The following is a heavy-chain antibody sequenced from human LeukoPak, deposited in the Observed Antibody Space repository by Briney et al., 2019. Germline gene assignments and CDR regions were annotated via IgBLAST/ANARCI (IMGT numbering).Heavy chain of an antibody. D-gene: IGHD3-10*01. Sequence: GGSLRLXCAASGXTFSSYSMNWVLQASGKGLEWVSSISSSSSYIYYADSVKGRFTISRDNAKNSLYLQMNSLRAEDTAVYYCARAPYYYGSGSYAGTIDYSGQGTLVSVSS. CDR3: ARAPYYYGSGSYAGTIDY. V-gene: IGHV3-21*01. CDR2: ISSSSSYI. J-gene: IGHJ4*02. CDR1: GXTFSSYS.